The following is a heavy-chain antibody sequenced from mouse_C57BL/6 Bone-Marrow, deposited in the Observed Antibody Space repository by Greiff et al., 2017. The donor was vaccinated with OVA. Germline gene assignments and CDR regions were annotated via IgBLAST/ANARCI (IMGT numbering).Heavy chain of an antibody. CDR3: TRGDWDGVYFDY. CDR1: GYTFTSYW. V-gene: IGHV1-5*01. Sequence: EVQRVESGTVLARPGASVKMSCKTSGYTFTSYWMHWVKQRPGQGLEWIGAIYPGNSDPSYNQKFKGKATLTAVTSASTAYMKLSSLTNEDSAVDYCTRGDWDGVYFDYWGQGTTLTVSS. J-gene: IGHJ2*01. D-gene: IGHD4-1*01. CDR2: IYPGNSDP.